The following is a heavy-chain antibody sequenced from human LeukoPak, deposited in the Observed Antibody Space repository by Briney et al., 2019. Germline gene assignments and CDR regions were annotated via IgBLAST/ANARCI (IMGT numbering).Heavy chain of an antibody. J-gene: IGHJ6*02. CDR3: ARGPRITMFGVFYYYGMDV. D-gene: IGHD3-3*01. CDR1: GFIFSSYE. V-gene: IGHV3-48*03. CDR2: ISSSGSTI. Sequence: GGSLRLSCAASGFIFSSYEMNWVRQAPGEGLEWVSYISSSGSTIYYADSVKGRFTISRDNAKNSLYLQMNSLRAEDTAVYYCARGPRITMFGVFYYYGMDVWGQGTTVTVSS.